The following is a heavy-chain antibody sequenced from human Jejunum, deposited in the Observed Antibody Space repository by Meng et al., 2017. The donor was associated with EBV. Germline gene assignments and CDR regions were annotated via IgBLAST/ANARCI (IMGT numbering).Heavy chain of an antibody. Sequence: HVQLMWSVPGLVKPASTLSVTCAASGCSAGSFGYYWIWIRQPHGKGLEWSGDIYSSGSASYNPSLKRRVTISVDKSKNQFSLRLNSVTAADSAVYCCATLGGVPGSAYWGQGNLVTVSS. V-gene: IGHV4-61*08. D-gene: IGHD1-26*01. J-gene: IGHJ4*02. CDR1: GCSAGSFGYY. CDR3: ATLGGVPGSAY. CDR2: IYSSGSA.